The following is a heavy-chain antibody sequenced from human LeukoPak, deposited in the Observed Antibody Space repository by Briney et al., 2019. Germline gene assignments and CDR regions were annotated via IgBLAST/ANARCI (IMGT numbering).Heavy chain of an antibody. CDR3: ARVVVVPAAPMDV. D-gene: IGHD2-2*01. CDR2: INPNSGGT. CDR1: AYTFTGYY. J-gene: IGHJ6*04. V-gene: IGHV1-2*02. Sequence: ASVKVSCKASAYTFTGYYMHWVRQAPGQGLEWMGCINPNSGGTNYAQKFQGRVTMTRDTSISTAYMELSRLRSDDTAVYYCARVVVVPAAPMDVWGKGTTVTVSP.